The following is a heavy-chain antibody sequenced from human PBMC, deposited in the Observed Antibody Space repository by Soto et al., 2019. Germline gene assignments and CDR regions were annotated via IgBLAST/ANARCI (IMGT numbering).Heavy chain of an antibody. CDR3: ARKVGDFWSGYYGY. J-gene: IGHJ4*02. CDR1: GFTFSSYE. D-gene: IGHD3-3*01. CDR2: ISSSGSTI. Sequence: SGGSLRLSCAASGFTFSSYEMNWVRQAPGKGLEWVSYISSSGSTIYYADSVKGRFTISRDNAKNSLYLQMNSLRAEDTAVYYCARKVGDFWSGYYGYWGQGTLVTVSS. V-gene: IGHV3-48*03.